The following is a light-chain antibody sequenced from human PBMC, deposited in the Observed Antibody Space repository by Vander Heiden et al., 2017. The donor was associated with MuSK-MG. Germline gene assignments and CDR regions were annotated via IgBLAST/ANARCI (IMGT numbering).Light chain of an antibody. Sequence: DSQLTQSPSFLSASVGDKVTITCRASQDISRFLVWYQQKPGTLPKLLIFSASTLESGVPSRFSGSGSGTEFTLTINTLQPEDLGTYVCQQTYANPPTFGPGTQLDF. CDR3: QQTYANPPT. J-gene: IGKJ3*01. V-gene: IGKV1-9*01. CDR1: QDISRF. CDR2: SAS.